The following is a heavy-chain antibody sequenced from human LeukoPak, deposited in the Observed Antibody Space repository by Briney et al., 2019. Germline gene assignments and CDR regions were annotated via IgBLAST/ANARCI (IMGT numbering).Heavy chain of an antibody. CDR1: GFTFSSYW. CDR3: ARLYDYVWGSKLKGYFDY. Sequence: PGGSLRLSCAASGFTFSSYWMSWVRQAPGKGLEWVANIKQDGSEKYYVDSVKGRFTISRDNAKNSLYLQMNSLRAEDTAVYYCARLYDYVWGSKLKGYFDYWGQGTLVTVSS. D-gene: IGHD3-16*01. V-gene: IGHV3-7*01. CDR2: IKQDGSEK. J-gene: IGHJ4*02.